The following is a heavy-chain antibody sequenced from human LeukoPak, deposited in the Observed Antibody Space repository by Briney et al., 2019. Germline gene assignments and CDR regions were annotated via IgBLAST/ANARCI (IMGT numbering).Heavy chain of an antibody. CDR2: IIDSGDIT. D-gene: IGHD3-16*01. Sequence: GGSLRLSCEASGFTFSSSAMSGVRQAPGKGLEGVSGIIDSGDITYYANSVKGRFTISRDNSKNTLYLQMNSLRAEDTAVYYCAKLGGQEVYNYYVGVWGKGTTVAVSS. J-gene: IGHJ6*03. V-gene: IGHV3-23*01. CDR1: GFTFSSSA. CDR3: AKLGGQEVYNYYVGV.